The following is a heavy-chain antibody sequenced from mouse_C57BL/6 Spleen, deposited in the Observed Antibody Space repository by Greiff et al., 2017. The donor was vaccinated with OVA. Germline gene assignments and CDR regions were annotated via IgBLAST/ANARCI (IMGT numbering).Heavy chain of an antibody. V-gene: IGHV5-17*01. CDR2: ISSGGSTI. D-gene: IGHD1-1*01. Sequence: EVKLMESGGGLVKPGGSLKLSCAASGFTFSDYGMPWVRQAPEKGLEWVAYISSGGSTIYYADTVKGRFTISRDNAKNTLFLQMTRLRSEDTAMYYCSRRSTVVSNYAMDYWGQGTSVTVSS. CDR3: SRRSTVVSNYAMDY. CDR1: GFTFSDYG. J-gene: IGHJ4*01.